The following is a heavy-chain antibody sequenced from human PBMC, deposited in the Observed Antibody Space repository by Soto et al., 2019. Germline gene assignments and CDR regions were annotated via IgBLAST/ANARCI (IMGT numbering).Heavy chain of an antibody. CDR2: IIPLFGTS. J-gene: IGHJ4*02. V-gene: IGHV1-69*01. CDR3: ARDGTLYDSTAYYYLY. CDR1: GGTFSSYA. D-gene: IGHD3-22*01. Sequence: QVQLVQSGAEVKKPGSSVKVSCKASGGTFSSYAISWVRQAPGQGLEWMGGIIPLFGTSNYAQKFQGRVTITADDSTSTAYMELSGLRSEDTAVYYCARDGTLYDSTAYYYLYWGQGTVVTVSS.